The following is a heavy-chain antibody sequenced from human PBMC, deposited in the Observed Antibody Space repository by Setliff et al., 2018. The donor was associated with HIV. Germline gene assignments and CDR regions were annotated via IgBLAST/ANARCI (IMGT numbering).Heavy chain of an antibody. V-gene: IGHV2-70*19. Sequence: SGPTLVNPTQTVTLTCSFSGFSISTNGVSVSWVRRPPGRALDWLARIDWDGETHYTTSLKTRLTITKDTTNNRVVLTMTNMDPVDTATYLCARMGGDLTHFAYWGPGTLVTVSS. D-gene: IGHD3-16*01. CDR2: IDWDGET. CDR1: GFSISTNGVS. J-gene: IGHJ4*02. CDR3: ARMGGDLTHFAY.